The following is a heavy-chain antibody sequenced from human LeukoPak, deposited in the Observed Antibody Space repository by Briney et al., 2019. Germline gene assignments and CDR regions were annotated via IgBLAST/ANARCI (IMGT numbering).Heavy chain of an antibody. J-gene: IGHJ4*02. CDR3: ARASTIGAAGPFDS. CDR2: IYSGGTT. V-gene: IGHV3-53*03. Sequence: GGSLRLSCAASGFSVSSIYMNWVRQPPGKGLEWVSVIYSGGTTFYADSVRGRFTISRDDSKNTLYLQMNSLRAEDTAVYYCARASTIGAAGPFDSWGQGTLVTVSS. D-gene: IGHD6-13*01. CDR1: GFSVSSIY.